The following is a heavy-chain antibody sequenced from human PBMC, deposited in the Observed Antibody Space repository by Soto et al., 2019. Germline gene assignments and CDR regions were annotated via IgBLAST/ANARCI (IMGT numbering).Heavy chain of an antibody. CDR2: IMPVFRTP. Sequence: QVQLEQSGAEVKKPGSSVKVSCKASGGTFRTAAVSWVRQAPGQGLEWMGGIMPVFRTPDYAQKFHGRVNHSADESNGPAHLEVGGLRSDGTGVYFWAPGKDRPPLGRNYHYLLGRWGQGNQVHVSP. V-gene: IGHV1-69*12. CDR3: APGKDRPPLGRNYHYLLGR. CDR1: GGTFRTAA. J-gene: IGHJ4*03. D-gene: IGHD1-7*01.